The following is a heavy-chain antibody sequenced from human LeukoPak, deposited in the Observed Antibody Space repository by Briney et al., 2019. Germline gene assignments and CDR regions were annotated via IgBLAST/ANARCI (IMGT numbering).Heavy chain of an antibody. D-gene: IGHD1-7*01. CDR1: GFTFSNYE. V-gene: IGHV3-13*01. CDR2: IGSTGDT. Sequence: GGSLRLSCVASGFTFSNYEMLWVRQGTGGGLEWVSAIGSTGDTYYTGSVQGRFTISRENAKNSLYLQMNSLRAEDTAVYYCAKHKESWNSCFDYWGQGTLVTVSS. J-gene: IGHJ4*02. CDR3: AKHKESWNSCFDY.